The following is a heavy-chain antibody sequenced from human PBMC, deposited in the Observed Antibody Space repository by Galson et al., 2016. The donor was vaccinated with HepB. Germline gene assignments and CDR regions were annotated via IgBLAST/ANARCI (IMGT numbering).Heavy chain of an antibody. CDR2: ISSYSSYI. Sequence: SLRLSCAASEFTFSSYSMNWVRQAPGKGLEWVSSISSYSSYIYYADSVQGRFTISRDNAKNSLYLQMNSLRAEDTAVYYCARGDDYGVRTDAFDIWGQGTMVTVSS. CDR3: ARGDDYGVRTDAFDI. J-gene: IGHJ3*02. CDR1: EFTFSSYS. D-gene: IGHD4-17*01. V-gene: IGHV3-21*01.